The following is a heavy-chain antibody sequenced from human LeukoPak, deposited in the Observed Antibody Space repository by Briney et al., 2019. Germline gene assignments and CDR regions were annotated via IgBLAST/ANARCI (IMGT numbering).Heavy chain of an antibody. J-gene: IGHJ5*02. CDR1: GGSISSSSYY. CDR3: ARNHLYNWFAP. V-gene: IGHV4-39*07. CDR2: IYYSGST. Sequence: SETLSLTCTVSGGSISSSSYYWGWIRQPPGKGLEWIGSIYYSGSTYYNPSLKSRVTISVDTSKNQFSLKLSSVTAADTAVYFCARNHLYNWFAPWGQGTLVTVSS.